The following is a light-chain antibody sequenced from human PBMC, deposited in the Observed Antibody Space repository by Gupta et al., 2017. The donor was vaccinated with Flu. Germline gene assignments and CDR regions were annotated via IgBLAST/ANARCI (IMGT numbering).Light chain of an antibody. CDR2: WAS. CDR3: QQDFSSPWT. CDR1: QSIFYNYNNKTY. Sequence: DIVITQSPVSLSVFLGERATINCKSSQSIFYNYNNKTYVAWYQQKAGQSPKLLIYWASTRESGVPDRVSGSGCGTDLTLTLSSLQAEDVAVYYCQQDFSSPWTFGQGTXVEIK. J-gene: IGKJ1*01. V-gene: IGKV4-1*01.